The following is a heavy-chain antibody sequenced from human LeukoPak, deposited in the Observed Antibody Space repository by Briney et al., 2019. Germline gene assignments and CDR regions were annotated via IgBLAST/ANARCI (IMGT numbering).Heavy chain of an antibody. Sequence: PGGSLRLSCVVSGIPFSAFYMNWIRQAPGKGLEWISYVSSSSSYTDYAESVKGRFSISRDNAKSALYLEMSDLRVEDTAVYYCAAGTAADYWGQGTLVIVSS. V-gene: IGHV3-11*03. CDR1: GIPFSAFY. D-gene: IGHD6-13*01. CDR2: VSSSSSYT. CDR3: AAGTAADY. J-gene: IGHJ4*02.